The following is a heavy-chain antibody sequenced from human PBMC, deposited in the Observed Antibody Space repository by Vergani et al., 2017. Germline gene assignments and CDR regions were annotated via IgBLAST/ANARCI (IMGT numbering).Heavy chain of an antibody. CDR1: GDSIISRSYY. Sequence: QMQLQESGPGLVKASETLSLTCTVSGDSIISRSYYLGWIRQPPGKGLEWIGSIYNSGNGDSSSSLKSRVTISADTSKIQFSLRLTSVTAADTAVYYCASGKYYSDSTSHFRGRYFDVWGRGTLVTVPS. CDR3: ASGKYYSDSTSHFRGRYFDV. CDR2: IYNSGNG. V-gene: IGHV4-39*01. J-gene: IGHJ2*01. D-gene: IGHD3-16*01.